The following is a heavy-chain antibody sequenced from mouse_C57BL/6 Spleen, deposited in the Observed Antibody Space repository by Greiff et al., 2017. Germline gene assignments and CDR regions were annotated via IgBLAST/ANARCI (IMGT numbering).Heavy chain of an antibody. J-gene: IGHJ3*01. CDR3: ARERGTGPFAY. D-gene: IGHD4-1*01. CDR1: GYSITSGYY. Sequence: ESGPGLVNPSQSLSLTCSVTGYSITSGYYWNWIRQFPGNKLEWMGYISYDGSNNYNPSLKNRISITRDTSKNQFFLKLNSVTTEDTATYYCARERGTGPFAYWGQGTLVTVSA. CDR2: ISYDGSN. V-gene: IGHV3-6*01.